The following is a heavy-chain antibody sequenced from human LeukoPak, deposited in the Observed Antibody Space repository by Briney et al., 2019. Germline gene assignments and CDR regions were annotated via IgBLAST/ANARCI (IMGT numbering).Heavy chain of an antibody. Sequence: ASVKVSCKASGYTFTSYYMHWVRQAPGQGLEWMGIINPSGGSTDYAQTFQGRVTMTRDLSTSTVYMELSSLRSEDTAVYCCARDGVAGVYYFDYWGQGTLVTVSS. CDR1: GYTFTSYY. CDR2: INPSGGST. V-gene: IGHV1-46*01. CDR3: ARDGVAGVYYFDY. J-gene: IGHJ4*02. D-gene: IGHD6-19*01.